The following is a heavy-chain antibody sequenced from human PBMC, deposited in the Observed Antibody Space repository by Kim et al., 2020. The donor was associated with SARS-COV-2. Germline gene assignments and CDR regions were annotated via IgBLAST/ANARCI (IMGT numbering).Heavy chain of an antibody. J-gene: IGHJ5*02. CDR1: GGSISRSTYY. CDR2: GGCCRST. Sequence: SETLSLTCTVSGGSISRSTYYWGWIRQSPVKGGEWRGKGGCCRSTYYNPSLKSRVTISVDTSKNQFSLKMSSVTAADTAVYYCARDDRDYCFDPWGQGTLVTVSS. CDR3: ARDDRDYCFDP. D-gene: IGHD2-21*02. V-gene: IGHV4-39*02.